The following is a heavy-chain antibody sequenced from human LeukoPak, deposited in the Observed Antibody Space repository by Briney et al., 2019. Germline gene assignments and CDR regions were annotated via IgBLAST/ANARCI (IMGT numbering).Heavy chain of an antibody. CDR2: ISSSGSTI. J-gene: IGHJ4*02. CDR1: GFTFSDYY. D-gene: IGHD6-19*01. V-gene: IGHV3-11*01. Sequence: GGSLRLSCAASGFTFSDYYMSWIRQAPGKGLEWVSYISSSGSTIYYADSVKGRFTISRDNAKNTLYLQMNSLRAEDTAVYYCTSMYTGGWYSYWGQGTLVTVSS. CDR3: TSMYTGGWYSY.